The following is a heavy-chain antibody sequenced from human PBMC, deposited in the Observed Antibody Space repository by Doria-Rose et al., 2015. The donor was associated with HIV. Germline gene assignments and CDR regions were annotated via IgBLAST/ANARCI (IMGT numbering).Heavy chain of an antibody. V-gene: IGHV2-26*01. CDR3: ARIKSSRWYHKYYFDF. CDR1: GVSLSSPGMG. CDR2: IFSDDER. D-gene: IGHD6-13*01. Sequence: QVTLKESGPVLVKPTETLTLTCTVSGVSLSSPGMGVSWIRQPPGKALEWLANIFSDDERSYPTSLKSRLTISRGASKSQVVLTMTDMDPVDTATYYCARIKSSRWYHKYYFDFWGQGTLVIVSA. J-gene: IGHJ4*02.